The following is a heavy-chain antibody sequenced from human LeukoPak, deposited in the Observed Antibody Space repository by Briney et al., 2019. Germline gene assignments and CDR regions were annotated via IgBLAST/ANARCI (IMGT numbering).Heavy chain of an antibody. J-gene: IGHJ4*02. CDR1: GFTFSSYG. Sequence: GRSLRLSCAASGFTFSSYGMHWVRQAPGKGLEWVAVISYDGSNKYYADSVKGRFTISRDNAKNTLYLQMGSLRAEDSALYYCVIPADYYGNNGVQGEWGQGTLVTVSS. V-gene: IGHV3-30*03. D-gene: IGHD2-8*01. CDR2: ISYDGSNK. CDR3: VIPADYYGNNGVQGE.